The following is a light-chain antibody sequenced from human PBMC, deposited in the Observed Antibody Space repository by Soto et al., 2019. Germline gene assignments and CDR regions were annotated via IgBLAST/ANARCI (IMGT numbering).Light chain of an antibody. CDR2: GAS. Sequence: EIVMTQSPATLSVSPGERATLSCRASQSVSSNLAWYQQKPGQAPRLLIYGASTRATGIPARFSGSGSGTDFTLTISSLQSEDFAVYYCQQYNNWQYTFSQGTKLEIK. CDR3: QQYNNWQYT. CDR1: QSVSSN. J-gene: IGKJ2*01. V-gene: IGKV3-15*01.